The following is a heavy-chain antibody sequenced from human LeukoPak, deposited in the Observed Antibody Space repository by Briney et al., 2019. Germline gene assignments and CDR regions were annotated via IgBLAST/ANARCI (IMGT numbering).Heavy chain of an antibody. CDR2: IIPILNIT. V-gene: IGHV1-69*02. CDR3: AKDGVVVVATSVYCYYYGMDV. Sequence: ASVKVSCKASGGTFNSYTICWVRQAPGQGLEWMGRIIPILNITDYAQNFQGRVTLTADKSTSTAYVELSTLRSEDTAVYYCAKDGVVVVATSVYCYYYGMDVWGQGTTVTVSS. D-gene: IGHD2-2*01. CDR1: GGTFNSYT. J-gene: IGHJ6*02.